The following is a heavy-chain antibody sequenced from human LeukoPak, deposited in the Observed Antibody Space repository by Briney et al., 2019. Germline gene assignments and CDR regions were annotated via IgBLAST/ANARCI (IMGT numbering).Heavy chain of an antibody. D-gene: IGHD1-26*01. CDR3: ARGGWGGSQQGAFDI. V-gene: IGHV4-59*01. J-gene: IGHJ3*02. CDR2: IYYSGST. CDR1: GGSISSYY. Sequence: PSETLSLTCTVSGGSISSYYWSWIRQPPGKGLEWIGYIYYSGSTNYNPSLKSRVTISVDTSKNQFSLKLSSVTAADTAVYYCARGGWGGSQQGAFDIWGQGTMVTVSS.